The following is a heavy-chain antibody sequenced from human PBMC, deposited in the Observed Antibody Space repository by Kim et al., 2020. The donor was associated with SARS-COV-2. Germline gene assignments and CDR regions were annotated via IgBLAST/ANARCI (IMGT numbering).Heavy chain of an antibody. Sequence: SETLSLTCSVSGASVSGGDDYWSWIRQPPGKGLEWIGYIYSSGSTQYNPSLKSQVTISVDTSRNRFSLNLTSVTATDTAVYFCVRVSGWY. CDR2: IYSSGST. D-gene: IGHD1-26*01. J-gene: IGHJ2*01. V-gene: IGHV4-30-4*01. CDR3: VRVSGWY. CDR1: GASVSGGDDY.